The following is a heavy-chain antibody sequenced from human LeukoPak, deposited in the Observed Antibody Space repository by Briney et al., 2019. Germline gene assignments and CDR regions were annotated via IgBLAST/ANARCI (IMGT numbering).Heavy chain of an antibody. CDR1: GGSISSGDHY. CDR2: IYYSGST. Sequence: SQTLSLTCTVSGGSISSGDHYWSWIRQPPGKGLEWIGYIYYSGSTYYHPSLKSRVTISVDTSKNQFSLKLSSVTAADTAVYYCARHVRWTRYFDYWGQGTLVTVSS. V-gene: IGHV4-30-4*08. CDR3: ARHVRWTRYFDY. D-gene: IGHD2-15*01. J-gene: IGHJ4*02.